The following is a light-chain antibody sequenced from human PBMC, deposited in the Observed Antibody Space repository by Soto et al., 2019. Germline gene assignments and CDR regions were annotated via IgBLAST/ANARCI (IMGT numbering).Light chain of an antibody. CDR1: QSVSRN. CDR2: DAS. V-gene: IGKV3-15*01. Sequence: EIVMTQSPATLSVSPGERATLSCRASQSVSRNLAWYHQKPGQAPRLLISDASTRASGIPARFSGSGSGTEFTLTISSLQSEDFAVYYCQQYNNWPPEITFGQGTRLEIK. J-gene: IGKJ5*01. CDR3: QQYNNWPPEIT.